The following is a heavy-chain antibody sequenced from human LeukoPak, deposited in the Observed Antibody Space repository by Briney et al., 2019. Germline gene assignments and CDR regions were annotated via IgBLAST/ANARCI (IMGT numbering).Heavy chain of an antibody. D-gene: IGHD3-22*01. CDR1: GFTFNSYS. Sequence: GGSLRLSCAASGFTFNSYSMNWVRQAPGKGLEWVSYISSSSSTIYYADSVKGRFTISRDNAKNSLYLQMNSLRAEDTAVYYCARDGGITMIVVVTYYFDYWGQGTLVTVSS. CDR3: ARDGGITMIVVVTYYFDY. J-gene: IGHJ4*02. V-gene: IGHV3-48*01. CDR2: ISSSSSTI.